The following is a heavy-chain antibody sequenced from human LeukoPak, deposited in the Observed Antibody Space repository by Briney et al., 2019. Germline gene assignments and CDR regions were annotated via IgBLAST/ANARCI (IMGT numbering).Heavy chain of an antibody. Sequence: SQTLSLTCAISGDSVSSNSAAWDWIRQSPSRGLEWPGRTYYRSKWYNDYAVSVKSRVTVNPDTSKNQFSLQLNSVTPEDTAVYYCARGVATTYYYYYGMDVWGQGTTVTVSS. J-gene: IGHJ6*02. CDR1: GDSVSSNSAA. D-gene: IGHD5-12*01. CDR2: TYYRSKWYN. V-gene: IGHV6-1*01. CDR3: ARGVATTYYYYYGMDV.